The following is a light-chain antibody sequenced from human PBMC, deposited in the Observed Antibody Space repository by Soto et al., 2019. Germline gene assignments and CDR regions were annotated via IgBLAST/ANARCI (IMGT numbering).Light chain of an antibody. Sequence: VLTQSPATLSLSPGERATLSCRASQTVSSFLAWYQQKPGQAPRLLIHDSSDRATGIPGRFSGSGSGTDFTLTISRLEPEDFAVYYCQQYGRSPFTFGPGTKVDIK. V-gene: IGKV3-20*01. CDR2: DSS. CDR3: QQYGRSPFT. CDR1: QTVSSF. J-gene: IGKJ3*01.